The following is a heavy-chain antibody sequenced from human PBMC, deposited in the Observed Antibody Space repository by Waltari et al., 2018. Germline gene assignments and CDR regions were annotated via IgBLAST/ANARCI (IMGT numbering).Heavy chain of an antibody. V-gene: IGHV4-30-4*08. CDR2: IYYSGST. J-gene: IGHJ6*03. D-gene: IGHD4-17*01. CDR1: GGSISSGDYY. CDR3: ARVYGDYSYNYYYYYMDV. Sequence: QVQLQESGPGLVQPSQTLSLPCTVSGGSISSGDYYWSCLRQPPGKGLEWIGYIYYSGSTYYNPSLKSRVTISVDTSKNQFSLKLSSVTAADTAVYYCARVYGDYSYNYYYYYMDVWGKGTTVTVSS.